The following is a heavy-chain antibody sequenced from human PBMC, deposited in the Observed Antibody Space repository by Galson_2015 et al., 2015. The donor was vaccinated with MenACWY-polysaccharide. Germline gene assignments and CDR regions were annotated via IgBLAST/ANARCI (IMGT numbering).Heavy chain of an antibody. D-gene: IGHD5-18*01. V-gene: IGHV4-34*01. Sequence: LSLTCAVYDGSFSGHYYSWIRQSPGKGLQWIGETTHSGATNYEVSLKSRVPISVDSSKNQVSLKMTSVTAADTAGYYCTRADGPHYRYGLDVWGQGTTVTVSS. CDR2: TTHSGAT. CDR1: DGSFSGHY. CDR3: TRADGPHYRYGLDV. J-gene: IGHJ6*02.